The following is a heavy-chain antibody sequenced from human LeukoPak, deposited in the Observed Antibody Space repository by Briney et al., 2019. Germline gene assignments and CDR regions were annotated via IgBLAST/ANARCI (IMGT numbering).Heavy chain of an antibody. D-gene: IGHD2-2*01. CDR1: GFTVSSSY. Sequence: PGGSLRLSCAASGFTVSSSYMSWVRQAPGKGLEWVSYISSSSTIYYADSVKGRFTISRDNAKNSLYLQMNSLRAEDTAVYYCARGPRGGIVPAAIDYWGQGTLVTVSS. CDR3: ARGPRGGIVPAAIDY. J-gene: IGHJ4*02. CDR2: ISSSSTI. V-gene: IGHV3-69-1*01.